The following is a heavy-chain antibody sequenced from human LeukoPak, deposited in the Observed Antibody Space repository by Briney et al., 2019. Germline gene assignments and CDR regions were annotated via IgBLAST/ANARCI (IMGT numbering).Heavy chain of an antibody. D-gene: IGHD3-22*01. CDR3: ARVYYDSSGYYWNWFDP. V-gene: IGHV1-18*01. CDR2: ISAYNGNT. Sequence: ASVKVSCKASGYTFTSYGISWVRQAPGQGLEWMGWISAYNGNTNYAQKLQGRVTMTTDTSTSTAYMELRSLRSDDTAVYCCARVYYDSSGYYWNWFDPWGQGTLVTVSS. J-gene: IGHJ5*02. CDR1: GYTFTSYG.